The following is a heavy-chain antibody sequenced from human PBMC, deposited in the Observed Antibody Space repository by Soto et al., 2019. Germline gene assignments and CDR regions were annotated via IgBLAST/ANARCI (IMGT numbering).Heavy chain of an antibody. CDR1: GFTFSSYA. V-gene: IGHV3-23*01. Sequence: PGGSLRLSCAASGFTFSSYAMSWVRQAPGKGLEWVSAISGSGGSTYYADSVKGRFTISRDNSKNTLYLQMNSLRAEDTAVYYCATEGYYYDSSGYRPFDYWGQGTLVTVSS. CDR3: ATEGYYYDSSGYRPFDY. J-gene: IGHJ4*02. CDR2: ISGSGGST. D-gene: IGHD3-22*01.